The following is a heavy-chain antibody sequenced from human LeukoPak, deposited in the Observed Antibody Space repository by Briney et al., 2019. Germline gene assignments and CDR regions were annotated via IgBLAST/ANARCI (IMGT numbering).Heavy chain of an antibody. CDR2: IYYSGST. J-gene: IGHJ4*02. CDR3: ARDRYCSGGSCYPFDY. D-gene: IGHD2-15*01. CDR1: GGSISSHY. Sequence: PSETLSLTCTVSGGSISSHYWSWIRQPPGKGLEWIGYIYYSGSTNYNPSLKSRVTISVDTSKNQLSLKLSSVTAADTAVYYCARDRYCSGGSCYPFDYWGQGTLVTVSS. V-gene: IGHV4-59*11.